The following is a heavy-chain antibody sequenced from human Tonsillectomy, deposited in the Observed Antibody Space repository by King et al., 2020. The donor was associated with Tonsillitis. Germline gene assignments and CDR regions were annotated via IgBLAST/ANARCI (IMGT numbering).Heavy chain of an antibody. J-gene: IGHJ4*02. CDR1: GFTFSGSA. Sequence: VQLVESGGGLVQPGGSLKLSCAASGFTFSGSAMHWVRQASGKGLEWVGRIRSKANSYATVYAASVKGRFTISRDDSKNTAYLQMNSLKTEDTAVYYCTGSPRGDYYDSSRFERPDYWGQGTLVTVSS. CDR3: TGSPRGDYYDSSRFERPDY. D-gene: IGHD3-22*01. V-gene: IGHV3-73*02. CDR2: IRSKANSYAT.